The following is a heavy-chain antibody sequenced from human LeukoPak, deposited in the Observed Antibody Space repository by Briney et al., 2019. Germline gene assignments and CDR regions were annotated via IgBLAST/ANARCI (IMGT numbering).Heavy chain of an antibody. D-gene: IGHD3-22*01. Sequence: GGSLRLSCAASEFTFNIYDMHWVRQAPGKGLEWVAVIWYDGSNKYYADSVKGRFTISRDNAKNSLYLQMNSLRAEDTALYYCVRDISGYYFDYWGQGTLVIVSS. CDR1: EFTFNIYD. CDR2: IWYDGSNK. V-gene: IGHV3-33*01. J-gene: IGHJ4*02. CDR3: VRDISGYYFDY.